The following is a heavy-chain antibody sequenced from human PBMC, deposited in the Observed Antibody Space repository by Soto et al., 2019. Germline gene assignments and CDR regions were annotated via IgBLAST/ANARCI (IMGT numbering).Heavy chain of an antibody. J-gene: IGHJ4*02. D-gene: IGHD6-19*01. CDR3: ARHQGTRIAVAGTFDY. CDR2: IYYSGST. V-gene: IGHV4-59*08. CDR1: GGSISSYY. Sequence: KTSETLSLTCTVSGGSISSYYWSWIRQPPGKGLEWIGYIYYSGSTNYNPSLKSRVTISVDTSKNQFSLKLSSVTAADTAVYYCARHQGTRIAVAGTFDYWGQGTLVTVSS.